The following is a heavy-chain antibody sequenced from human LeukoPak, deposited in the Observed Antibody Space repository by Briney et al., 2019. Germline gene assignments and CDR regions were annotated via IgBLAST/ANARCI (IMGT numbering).Heavy chain of an antibody. J-gene: IGHJ4*02. Sequence: ASVKVSCKASGYTFTGYYMHWVRQAPGQGLEWMGWINPNSGGTNYAQKFQGRVTMTRDTSISTAYMELSRLRSDDTAVYYCARGGVYCSSTSCYGDYWGQGTLVTVSS. CDR3: ARGGVYCSSTSCYGDY. D-gene: IGHD2-2*01. CDR2: INPNSGGT. CDR1: GYTFTGYY. V-gene: IGHV1-2*02.